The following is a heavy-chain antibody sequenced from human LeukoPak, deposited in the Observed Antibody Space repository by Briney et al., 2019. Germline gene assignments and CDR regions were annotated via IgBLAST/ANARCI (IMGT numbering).Heavy chain of an antibody. Sequence: SETLSLTCAVYGGSFSGYYWSWIRQPPGKGLEWIGEINHSGSTNYNPSLKSRVTISVDTSNNQFSLKLSSVPAADTAVYYCARERWLQLVINYWGQGTLVTVSS. J-gene: IGHJ4*02. CDR3: ARERWLQLVINY. V-gene: IGHV4-34*01. CDR2: INHSGST. D-gene: IGHD5-24*01. CDR1: GGSFSGYY.